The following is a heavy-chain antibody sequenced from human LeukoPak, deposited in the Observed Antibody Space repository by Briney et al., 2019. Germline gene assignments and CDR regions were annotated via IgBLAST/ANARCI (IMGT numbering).Heavy chain of an antibody. CDR1: GFTFSSYS. Sequence: GGSLRLSCAASGFTFSSYSMNWVRQAPGKGLEWVSYISSGSNTIYYADSVKGRFTISRDNAKNSLYLQMASLRDEDTALYFCARGRNYYDSGSYPFDCWGQGTLVTVSS. D-gene: IGHD3-10*01. CDR3: ARGRNYYDSGSYPFDC. V-gene: IGHV3-48*02. J-gene: IGHJ4*02. CDR2: ISSGSNTI.